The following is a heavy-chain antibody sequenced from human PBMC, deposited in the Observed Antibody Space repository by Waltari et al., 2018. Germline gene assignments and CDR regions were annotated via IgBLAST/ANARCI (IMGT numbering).Heavy chain of an antibody. CDR3: ARDRRGYFDY. V-gene: IGHV3-21*01. J-gene: IGHJ4*02. CDR2: ISGDSRFI. CDR1: GFTFGGYS. Sequence: EVQLVESGGGLVKPGGSLRLSCEGSGFTFGGYSMNWVRQAPGKGLEWVSSISGDSRFIYYADSVNGRFTISSDDAKNSLYRQMNSLRVEDTAVYYCARDRRGYFDYWGPGTLVSVSS. D-gene: IGHD3-16*01.